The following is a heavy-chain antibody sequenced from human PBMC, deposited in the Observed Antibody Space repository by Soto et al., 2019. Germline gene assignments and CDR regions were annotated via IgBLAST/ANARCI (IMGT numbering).Heavy chain of an antibody. CDR1: GYTFTDYY. CDR2: INPNSGGT. J-gene: IGHJ6*02. D-gene: IGHD1-7*01. V-gene: IGHV1-2*02. Sequence: ASVKVSCKASGYTFTDYYMHWVRQAPGQGLEWMGWINPNSGGTNYAQKFQGRVTMTRDTSISTAYMELSRLRSDDTAVYYCARKLELRGSYYYSYDMDVWGQGPTLTV. CDR3: ARKLELRGSYYYSYDMDV.